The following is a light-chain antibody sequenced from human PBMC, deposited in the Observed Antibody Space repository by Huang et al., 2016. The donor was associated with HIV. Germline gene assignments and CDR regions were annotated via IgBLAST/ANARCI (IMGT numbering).Light chain of an antibody. CDR2: KSS. J-gene: IGKJ1*01. CDR1: QSVSTW. CDR3: QQYNTFWT. Sequence: DIQMTQSPSILSASVGDRVTITCRASQSVSTWLAWYQQKPGQPPKRLIYKSSTLESGVPSRFSGSGSGTEFTLTISSLQPDDFATYYCQQYNTFWTFGQGTKV. V-gene: IGKV1-5*03.